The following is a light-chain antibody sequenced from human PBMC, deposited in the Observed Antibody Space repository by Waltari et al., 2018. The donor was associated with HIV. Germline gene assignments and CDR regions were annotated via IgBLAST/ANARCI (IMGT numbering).Light chain of an antibody. CDR2: DVT. Sequence: QSALTQPASVSGSPGQSITISCTGTSSDVGGYNYVSWYQQHPDQTPKLLIHDVTQRPSGVPDRFFGSKSDNTASLTISGLQAEDEADYYCCSYSGRYTYVFGTGTKVTVL. CDR1: SSDVGGYNY. J-gene: IGLJ1*01. CDR3: CSYSGRYTYV. V-gene: IGLV2-11*01.